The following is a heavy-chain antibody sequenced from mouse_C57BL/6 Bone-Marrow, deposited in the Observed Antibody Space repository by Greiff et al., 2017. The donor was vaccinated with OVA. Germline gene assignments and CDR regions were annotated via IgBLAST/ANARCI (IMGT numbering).Heavy chain of an antibody. CDR3: ARNDYGDY. CDR1: GYTFTDYY. V-gene: IGHV1-26*01. Sequence: VQLQQSGPELVKPGASVKISCKASGYTFTDYYMNWVKQSHGKSLEWIGDINPNNGGTSYNQKFKGKATLTVDKSSSTAYMERRSLTSEDSAVYYCARNDYGDYWGQGTTLTVSS. J-gene: IGHJ2*01. CDR2: INPNNGGT. D-gene: IGHD2-4*01.